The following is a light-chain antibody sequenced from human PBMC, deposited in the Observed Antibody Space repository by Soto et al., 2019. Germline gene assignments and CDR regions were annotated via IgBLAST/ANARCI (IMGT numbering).Light chain of an antibody. V-gene: IGKV1-9*01. CDR2: AAS. Sequence: IQLTQSPSSLSASVGDRVTITWRASQGISTYLAWYQQKPGIAPKLLMYAASTLQRGVPSRFSGSGSGTDFTLTISSLQPEDFATYYCQQLISYPLTFGGGTKVDIK. J-gene: IGKJ4*01. CDR1: QGISTY. CDR3: QQLISYPLT.